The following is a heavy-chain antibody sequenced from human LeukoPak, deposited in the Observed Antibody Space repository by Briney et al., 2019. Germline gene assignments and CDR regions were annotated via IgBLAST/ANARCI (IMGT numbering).Heavy chain of an antibody. D-gene: IGHD4-17*01. CDR2: IKQGGNEK. CDR1: GFISRNHW. J-gene: IGHJ4*02. Sequence: GGSLRLSCAASGFISRNHWMSWVRQVPGRGLEWVAHIKQGGNEKHYVDSVEGRFTLSRDDSKNSLYLQMNSLSGDDSAVYYCARGPNYGDRVDYFDYWGQGTLVTVSS. V-gene: IGHV3-7*01. CDR3: ARGPNYGDRVDYFDY.